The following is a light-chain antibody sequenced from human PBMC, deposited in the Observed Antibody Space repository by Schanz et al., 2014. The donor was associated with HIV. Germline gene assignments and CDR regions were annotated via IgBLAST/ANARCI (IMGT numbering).Light chain of an antibody. CDR1: SSDIGSYVY. V-gene: IGLV2-14*03. CDR3: SSYTSSSTWV. CDR2: DVF. J-gene: IGLJ3*02. Sequence: QSALTQPASVSGSPGQSITISCTGSSSDIGSYVYVSWCQQHPGKAPKLIIYDVFNRPSGVSNRFSGSKSGNTATLTISGLQAEDEADYYCSSYTSSSTWVFGGGTKLTVL.